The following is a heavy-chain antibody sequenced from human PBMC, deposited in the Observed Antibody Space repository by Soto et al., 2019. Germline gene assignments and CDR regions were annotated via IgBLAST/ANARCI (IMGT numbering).Heavy chain of an antibody. CDR1: GYTFTSYG. CDR2: ISAYNGNT. CDR3: ARDIVVVVAAPAGMDV. D-gene: IGHD2-15*01. V-gene: IGHV1-18*01. Sequence: ASVKVSCKASGYTFTSYGVSWVRQAPGQGLEWMGWISAYNGNTNYAQKLQGRVTMTTDTSTSTAYMELRSLRSDDTTVYYCARDIVVVVAAPAGMDVWGQGTPVTV. J-gene: IGHJ6*02.